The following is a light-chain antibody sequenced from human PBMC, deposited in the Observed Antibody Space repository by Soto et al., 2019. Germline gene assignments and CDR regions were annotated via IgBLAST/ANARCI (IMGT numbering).Light chain of an antibody. CDR2: DAS. CDR1: QSVSTNY. CDR3: QQYASSLT. V-gene: IGKV3-20*01. Sequence: DIVFTHSPRPLSLSPGERATLSCRASQSVSTNYLAWYHQKPGQAPTLLIYDASSRATGVQDKFRGSGSGTDFTLIISRLEPEGFAVYYCQQYASSLTFGGGTKIEIK. J-gene: IGKJ4*01.